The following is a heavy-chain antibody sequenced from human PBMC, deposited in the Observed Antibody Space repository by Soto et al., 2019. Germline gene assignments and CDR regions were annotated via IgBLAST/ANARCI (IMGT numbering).Heavy chain of an antibody. CDR1: GGSISSYY. CDR3: ARALDGYGDYALDVLGWLDP. J-gene: IGHJ5*02. V-gene: IGHV4-59*01. Sequence: QLPLQDSGPGLGKPSETLSLTCTVSGGSISSYYWSWIRQPPGKGLEWIGYIYYSGSTNYNPSLQSRVTVSVVQSENQFSLRLSSGTAADTAVNYCARALDGYGDYALDVLGWLDPWGRGTLVTVSS. D-gene: IGHD4-17*01. CDR2: IYYSGST.